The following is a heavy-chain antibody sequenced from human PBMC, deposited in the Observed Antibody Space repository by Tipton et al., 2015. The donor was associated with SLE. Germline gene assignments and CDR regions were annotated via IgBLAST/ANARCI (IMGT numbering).Heavy chain of an antibody. CDR1: GFSISSGYY. J-gene: IGHJ4*02. CDR2: IYHSGST. Sequence: TLSLTCAVSGFSISSGYYWGGIRQPPGKGLEWIGTIYHSGSTYYNPSLKSRLTKSVATSKNQFSLKLSSVTAADTAVYYCARHELVATKADYWGQGTLVTVSS. V-gene: IGHV4-38-2*01. D-gene: IGHD5-12*01. CDR3: ARHELVATKADY.